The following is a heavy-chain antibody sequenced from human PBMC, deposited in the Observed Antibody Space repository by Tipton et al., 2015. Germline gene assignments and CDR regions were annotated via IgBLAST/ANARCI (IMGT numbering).Heavy chain of an antibody. J-gene: IGHJ4*02. Sequence: SLRLSCAASGFTFSDYYMTWIRQAPGRGLEWVSYMSGSGSRISYADSVKGRFTISRDNAKNSVFLHMNSLRAEDTALYYCAKAYSSGWYWGFDYWGQGTVVTVSS. CDR2: MSGSGSRI. CDR1: GFTFSDYY. D-gene: IGHD6-19*01. V-gene: IGHV3-11*01. CDR3: AKAYSSGWYWGFDY.